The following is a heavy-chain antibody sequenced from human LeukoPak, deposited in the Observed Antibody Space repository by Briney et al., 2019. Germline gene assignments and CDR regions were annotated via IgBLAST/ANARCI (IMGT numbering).Heavy chain of an antibody. CDR3: ARDSGLRGYSYGQGYYYYYYMDV. J-gene: IGHJ6*03. CDR1: GGTFSSYA. V-gene: IGHV1-69*13. Sequence: SVKVSCKASGGTFSSYAISWVRQAPGQGLEWMGGIIPIFGTANYAQKFQGRVTITADESTSTAYMELSSLRSEDTAVYYCARDSGLRGYSYGQGYYYYYYMDVWGKGTTVTISS. D-gene: IGHD5-18*01. CDR2: IIPIFGTA.